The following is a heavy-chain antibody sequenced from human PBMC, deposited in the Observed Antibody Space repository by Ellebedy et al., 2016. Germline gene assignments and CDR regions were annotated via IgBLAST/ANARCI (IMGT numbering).Heavy chain of an antibody. CDR2: IYHSGST. CDR1: GYSISSGYY. V-gene: IGHV4-38-2*02. J-gene: IGHJ1*01. Sequence: SETLSLTXTVSGYSISSGYYWGWIRQPPGKGLEWIGSIYHSGSTYYNPSLKSRVTISVDTSKNQFSLKLSSVTAADTAVYYCAKSLSTTTEYFQHWGQGTLVTVSS. CDR3: AKSLSTTTEYFQH. D-gene: IGHD5/OR15-5a*01.